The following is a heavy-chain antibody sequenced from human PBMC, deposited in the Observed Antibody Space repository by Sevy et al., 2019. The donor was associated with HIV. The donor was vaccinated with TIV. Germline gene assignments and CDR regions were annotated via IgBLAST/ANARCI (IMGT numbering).Heavy chain of an antibody. Sequence: GGSLRLSCAASGFTFSSYSMNWVRQAPGKGLEWVSSISSSSSYIYYADSVKGGFTISRDNAKNSLYLQMNSLRAEDTAVYYCAGGRGIVVVVAATHDAFDLWGQGTMVTVSS. CDR2: ISSSSSYI. J-gene: IGHJ3*01. CDR1: GFTFSSYS. D-gene: IGHD2-15*01. CDR3: AGGRGIVVVVAATHDAFDL. V-gene: IGHV3-21*01.